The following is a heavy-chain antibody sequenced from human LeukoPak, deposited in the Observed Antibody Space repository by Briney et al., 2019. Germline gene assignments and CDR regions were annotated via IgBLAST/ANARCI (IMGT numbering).Heavy chain of an antibody. J-gene: IGHJ4*02. CDR3: ARSSSSWYGSMDDY. Sequence: GASVKVSCKASGYTFTSYGISWVRQAPGQGLEWMGWISAYNGNTNYAQKIQGRVTMTTDTSTSTAYMELRSLRSDDTAVYYCARSSSSWYGSMDDYWGQGTLVTVSS. CDR1: GYTFTSYG. D-gene: IGHD6-13*01. V-gene: IGHV1-18*01. CDR2: ISAYNGNT.